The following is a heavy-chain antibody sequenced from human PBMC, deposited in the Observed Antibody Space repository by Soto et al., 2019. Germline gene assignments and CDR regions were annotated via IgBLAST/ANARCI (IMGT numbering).Heavy chain of an antibody. V-gene: IGHV1-2*02. CDR3: ARVFLSIVVVVENLFDP. J-gene: IGHJ5*02. Sequence: ASVKVYWTASGYTFTGYYMHWVRQAPGQGLEWMGWINPNSGGTNYAQKFQGRVTMTRDTSISTAYMELSRLRSDDTAVYYCARVFLSIVVVVENLFDPRGQRNLVPVSA. D-gene: IGHD2-15*01. CDR2: INPNSGGT. CDR1: GYTFTGYY.